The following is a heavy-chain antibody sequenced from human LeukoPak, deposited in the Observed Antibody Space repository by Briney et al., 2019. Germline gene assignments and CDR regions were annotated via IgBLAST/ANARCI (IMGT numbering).Heavy chain of an antibody. CDR1: GFTFSSYS. V-gene: IGHV3-21*01. CDR3: ASQEDYYGSADY. Sequence: PGGSLRLSCAASGFTFSSYSMNWVRQAPGKGLEWVSSISSSSSYIYHADSVKGRFTISRDNAKNSLYLQMNSLRAEDTAVYYCASQEDYYGSADYWGQGTLVTVSS. J-gene: IGHJ4*02. D-gene: IGHD3-10*01. CDR2: ISSSSSYI.